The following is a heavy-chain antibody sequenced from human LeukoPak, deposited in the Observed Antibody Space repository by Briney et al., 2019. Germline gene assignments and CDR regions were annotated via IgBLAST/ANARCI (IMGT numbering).Heavy chain of an antibody. V-gene: IGHV4-59*01. J-gene: IGHJ4*02. CDR2: IYYSGST. Sequence: SEALSLTCTVSGGSISSYYWSWIRQPPGKGLEWIGYIYYSGSTNYNPSLKSRVTISVETSKNEFSLKLRSVTAADTAVYYCARVTGYRIEDYFDYWGQGTLVTVSS. CDR3: ARVTGYRIEDYFDY. CDR1: GGSISSYY. D-gene: IGHD6-13*01.